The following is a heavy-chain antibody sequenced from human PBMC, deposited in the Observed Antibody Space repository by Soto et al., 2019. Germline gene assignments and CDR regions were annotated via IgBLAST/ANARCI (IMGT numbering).Heavy chain of an antibody. CDR2: ISAYNGNT. CDR3: ARDPDFWSGPPPTPDYYGMDV. J-gene: IGHJ6*02. V-gene: IGHV1-18*01. CDR1: GYTFTSYG. Sequence: ASVKVSCKASGYTFTSYGISWVRQAPGQGLEWMGWISAYNGNTNYAQKLQGRVTMTTDTSTSTAYMELRSLRSDDTAVYYCARDPDFWSGPPPTPDYYGMDVWGQGTTVTVSS. D-gene: IGHD3-3*01.